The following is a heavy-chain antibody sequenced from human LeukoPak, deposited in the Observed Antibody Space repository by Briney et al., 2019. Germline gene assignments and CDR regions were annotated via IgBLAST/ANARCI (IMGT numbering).Heavy chain of an antibody. CDR3: AKHLGSHSFLFYYMDV. J-gene: IGHJ6*03. V-gene: IGHV3-23*01. CDR1: QFTLSRFA. D-gene: IGHD2-21*01. CDR2: LSGSGTAT. Sequence: GGSRRPSCEPSQFTLSRFAMSWIRQAARAVLEWVATLSGSGTATYYADSVKGRFTTSRDNSKATLYLQMDNLRADDTAVYYCAKHLGSHSFLFYYMDVWGTGTSVIVSS.